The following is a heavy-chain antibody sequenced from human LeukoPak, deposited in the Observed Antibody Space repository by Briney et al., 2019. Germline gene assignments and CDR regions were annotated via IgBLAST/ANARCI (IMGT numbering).Heavy chain of an antibody. V-gene: IGHV3-23*01. Sequence: GGSLRLSCAASGFTFSSYAMSWVRQAPGKGLEWVSAISGSGGSTYYADSVKGRFTISRDNSKNTLYLQMNSLRAEDTAVYYCAKVPHFECSSTSCYGYRPRYYFDYWGQGTLVTVSS. CDR1: GFTFSSYA. CDR3: AKVPHFECSSTSCYGYRPRYYFDY. D-gene: IGHD2-2*01. CDR2: ISGSGGST. J-gene: IGHJ4*02.